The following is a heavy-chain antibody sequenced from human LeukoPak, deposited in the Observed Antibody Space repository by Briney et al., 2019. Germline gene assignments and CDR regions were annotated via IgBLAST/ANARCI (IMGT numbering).Heavy chain of an antibody. CDR1: GGSISSSSYY. CDR3: ASHYYASSGSLFDS. V-gene: IGHV4-39*01. Sequence: SETLSLTCTVSGGSISSSSYYWGWIRQPPGKGLEWIGSIYYSGSTYYNPSLKSRVTISVDTSKNQFSLKLSSVTAADTASYYCASHYYASSGSLFDSWGRGSLVTVSS. CDR2: IYYSGST. D-gene: IGHD3-22*01. J-gene: IGHJ4*02.